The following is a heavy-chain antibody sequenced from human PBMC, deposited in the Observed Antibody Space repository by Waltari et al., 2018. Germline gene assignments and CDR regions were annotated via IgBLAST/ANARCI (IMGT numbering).Heavy chain of an antibody. V-gene: IGHV3-7*01. J-gene: IGHJ4*02. Sequence: EVQLVESGGGLVQPGGSLRLSCAASGLTFSSYWMSWVRQAPGKGLEWVANIKQDGSEKYYVDSVKGRFTISRDNAKNSLYLQMNSLRAEDTAVYYCAREGHKGYTDYWGQGTLVTVSS. CDR2: IKQDGSEK. CDR1: GLTFSSYW. CDR3: AREGHKGYTDY. D-gene: IGHD5-12*01.